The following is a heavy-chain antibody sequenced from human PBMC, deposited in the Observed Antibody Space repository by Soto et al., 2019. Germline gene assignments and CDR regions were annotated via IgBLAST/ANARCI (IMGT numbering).Heavy chain of an antibody. V-gene: IGHV3-64*01. CDR2: ISSSGGIT. Sequence: EVQLVESGGGLVQPGGSLRLSCAASGFTFSSYAMHWVRQAPGKGLEYVSVISSSGGITYYASSVKGRFTISRDNSKNTLYLQMGSRRAEDMAMYYCARTSQYYFDYWGQGTLVTVSS. J-gene: IGHJ4*02. CDR3: ARTSQYYFDY. CDR1: GFTFSSYA.